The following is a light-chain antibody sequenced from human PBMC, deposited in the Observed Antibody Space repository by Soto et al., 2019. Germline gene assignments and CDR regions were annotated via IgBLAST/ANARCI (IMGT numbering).Light chain of an antibody. CDR1: QSVTSSY. V-gene: IGKV3-20*01. J-gene: IGKJ2*01. CDR2: GAS. CDR3: QQYGSSPYT. Sequence: EIVLTQSPGTLSLSPGEGATLSCRASQSVTSSYLAWYQKKPGQAPRLLIYGASNRANGIPDRFSGSGSGTDFTLTISTLEPEDFAVYYCQQYGSSPYTFGQGTKLEIK.